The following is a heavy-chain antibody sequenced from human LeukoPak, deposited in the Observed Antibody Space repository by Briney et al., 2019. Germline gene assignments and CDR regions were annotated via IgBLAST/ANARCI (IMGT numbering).Heavy chain of an antibody. D-gene: IGHD6-6*01. CDR1: GFTFSSYW. V-gene: IGHV3-7*01. Sequence: PGGSLRLSCAASGFTFSSYWMSWVRQAPGKGLEWGANIKQDGSEKYYVDSGKGRFTISRDNAKNSLYLQMHTLRAEHTAVYYCIYTSSGGTFDYWGQRTLVTVSS. CDR2: IKQDGSEK. CDR3: IYTSSGGTFDY. J-gene: IGHJ4*02.